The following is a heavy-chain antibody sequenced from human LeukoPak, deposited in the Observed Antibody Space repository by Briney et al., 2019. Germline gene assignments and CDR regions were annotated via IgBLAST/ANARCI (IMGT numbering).Heavy chain of an antibody. CDR3: ARVGAYYDILTGYYTLYYFDY. V-gene: IGHV4-59*01. CDR2: IYYSGST. CDR1: GGSISSYY. D-gene: IGHD3-9*01. Sequence: SETLSLTCTVSGGSISSYYWSWIRQPPGKGLEWIGYIYYSGSTNYNPSLKSRVTISVDTSKNQFSLKLSSVTAADTAVYYCARVGAYYDILTGYYTLYYFDYWGQGTLVTVSS. J-gene: IGHJ4*02.